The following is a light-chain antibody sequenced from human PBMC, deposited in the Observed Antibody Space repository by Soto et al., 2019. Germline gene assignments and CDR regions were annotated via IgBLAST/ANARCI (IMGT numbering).Light chain of an antibody. V-gene: IGKV3-20*01. Sequence: EIVLTQSPGTLALSPGQRATLSCRASESISRDYLAWYQQRLGQAPRLLIYGASSGATRIPARFSGSGSGTDFSLTLSRLQHEDFAIYHRQQYGDVPYTFRQETKLQIK. CDR2: GAS. CDR1: ESISRDY. CDR3: QQYGDVPYT. J-gene: IGKJ2*01.